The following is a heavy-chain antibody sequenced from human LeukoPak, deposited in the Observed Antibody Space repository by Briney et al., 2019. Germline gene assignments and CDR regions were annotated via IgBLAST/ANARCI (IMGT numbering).Heavy chain of an antibody. CDR2: IYYSGST. V-gene: IGHV4-59*08. CDR3: ARRGVTAAFEY. Sequence: PGGSLRLSCAASGFTFSSYAMSWIRQPPGKGLEWIGYIYYSGSTNYNPSLKSRVTISVDTSKNQFSLKLSSVTAADTAVYYCARRGVTAAFEYWGQGTLVTVSS. CDR1: GFTFSSYA. J-gene: IGHJ4*02. D-gene: IGHD2-21*02.